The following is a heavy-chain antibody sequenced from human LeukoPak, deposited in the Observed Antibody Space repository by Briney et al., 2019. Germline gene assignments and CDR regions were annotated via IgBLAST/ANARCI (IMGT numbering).Heavy chain of an antibody. CDR3: ARDRDIVVVVAATGYSYAYSMDV. CDR2: ITPIFGTA. V-gene: IGHV1-69*13. CDR1: GGTFSSYA. Sequence: GASVKVSCKASGGTFSSYAISWVRQAPGQGLEWVGGITPIFGTANYAQKFQGRVTITADESTSTAYMELSSLRSEDTAVYYCARDRDIVVVVAATGYSYAYSMDVWGQGTTVTVSS. J-gene: IGHJ6*02. D-gene: IGHD2-15*01.